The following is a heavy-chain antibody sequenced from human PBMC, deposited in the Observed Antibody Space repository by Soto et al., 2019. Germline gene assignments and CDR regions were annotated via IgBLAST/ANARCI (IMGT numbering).Heavy chain of an antibody. V-gene: IGHV3-53*01. CDR2: IYRGGDT. CDR3: ARGMYGSGSYYIGDAFDM. CDR1: GFTVSYNY. Sequence: GGSLRLSCAVSGFTVSYNYMNRVRQAPGKGLEWVSVIYRGGDTFYADSVKGRFTISRDNSKNTLYLQMNSLRAEDTAVYYCARGMYGSGSYYIGDAFDMWGQGTMVTV. J-gene: IGHJ3*02. D-gene: IGHD3-10*01.